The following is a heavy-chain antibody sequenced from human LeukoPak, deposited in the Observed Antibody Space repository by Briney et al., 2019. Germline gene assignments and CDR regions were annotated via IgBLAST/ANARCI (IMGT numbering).Heavy chain of an antibody. Sequence: GGSLRLSCAASGFTFSSYGMSWVRQAPGKGLEWVSAISGSGGSTYYADSVKGRFTISGDNSKNTLYLQMNSLRAEDTAVYYCAKEISSSSWYATDYWGQGTLVTVSS. D-gene: IGHD6-13*01. J-gene: IGHJ4*02. CDR1: GFTFSSYG. V-gene: IGHV3-23*01. CDR3: AKEISSSSWYATDY. CDR2: ISGSGGST.